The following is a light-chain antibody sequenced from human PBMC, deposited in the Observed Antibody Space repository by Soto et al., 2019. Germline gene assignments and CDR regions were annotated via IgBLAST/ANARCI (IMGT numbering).Light chain of an antibody. CDR2: EVS. Sequence: QSALTQPASVSGSPGQSITISCTGSSSDVGTYNYVPWYQQHPDKAPKLMIYEVSDRPSGISSRVSGSKSGNTASLTISALHTEDEADYYCSSYTGSSTLFGTGTKVTVL. J-gene: IGLJ1*01. CDR1: SSDVGTYNY. V-gene: IGLV2-14*01. CDR3: SSYTGSSTL.